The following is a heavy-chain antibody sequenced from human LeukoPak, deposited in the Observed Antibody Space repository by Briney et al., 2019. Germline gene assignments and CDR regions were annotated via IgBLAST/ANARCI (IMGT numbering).Heavy chain of an antibody. J-gene: IGHJ4*02. D-gene: IGHD4-23*01. CDR2: IWYDGSNK. Sequence: QSGGSLRLSCAASGFTFSSYGMHWVRQAPGKGLEWVAVIWYDGSNKYYADSVKGRFTISRDNSKNTLYLQMNSLRAEDTAVYYCARWDSDYGGNYDPGYFDYWGQGTLVTVSS. CDR1: GFTFSSYG. CDR3: ARWDSDYGGNYDPGYFDY. V-gene: IGHV3-33*08.